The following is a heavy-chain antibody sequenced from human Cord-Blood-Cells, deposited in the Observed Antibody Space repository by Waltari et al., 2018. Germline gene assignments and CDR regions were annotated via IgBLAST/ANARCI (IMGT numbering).Heavy chain of an antibody. V-gene: IGHV4-39*01. CDR2: IYYSGST. J-gene: IGHJ2*01. CDR3: ARHTSNSSWYWYFDL. Sequence: QLQLQESGPGLVKASETLSLPCTVSGGSISSSSYYWGCIRPPPGKGLEWIGRIYYSGSTYYNPSLKSRVTISVETSKNQFSLKLSSVTAADTAVYYCARHTSNSSWYWYFDLWGRGTLVTVSS. CDR1: GGSISSSSYY. D-gene: IGHD6-13*01.